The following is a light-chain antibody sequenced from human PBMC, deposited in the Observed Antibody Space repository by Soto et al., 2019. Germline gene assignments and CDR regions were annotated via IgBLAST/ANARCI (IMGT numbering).Light chain of an antibody. CDR3: QQLSSYPVT. J-gene: IGKJ1*01. CDR2: AAS. V-gene: IGKV1-9*01. CDR1: QDIGIY. Sequence: IQLTQSPSSLSASVGDRVTITCRASQDIGIYLAGYQQKPGKAPNLLIYAASSLQRGVPSRLSGSGSGTDFTLTLRSLQPEDFATYHCQQLSSYPVTFGQGTKVDIK.